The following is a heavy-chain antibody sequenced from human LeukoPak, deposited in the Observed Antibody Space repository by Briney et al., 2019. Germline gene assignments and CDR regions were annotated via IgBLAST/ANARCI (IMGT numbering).Heavy chain of an antibody. CDR2: ISYSGST. J-gene: IGHJ4*02. CDR3: ARQVVAVAGTGYFDY. D-gene: IGHD6-19*01. Sequence: PSETLSLTCTVSGGSISSGSYYWGWIRQPPGKGLEWIGSISYSGSTCYNPSLKSRVTISVDTSKNQFSLKLSSLTAADTAVYFCARQVVAVAGTGYFDYWGQGTLVTVSS. CDR1: GGSISSGSYY. V-gene: IGHV4-39*01.